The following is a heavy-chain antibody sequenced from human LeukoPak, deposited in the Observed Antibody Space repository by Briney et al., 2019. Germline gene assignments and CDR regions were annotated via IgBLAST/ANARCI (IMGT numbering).Heavy chain of an antibody. CDR3: ARCYGSGSLGAFDI. J-gene: IGHJ3*02. D-gene: IGHD3-10*01. V-gene: IGHV4-39*07. Sequence: SETLSLTCTVSGGSISSSSYYWGWIRQPPGKGLEWIGSMYYSGSTYYNPSLKSRVTISIDTSKNQFSLKLSSVTAADTAVYYCARCYGSGSLGAFDIWGQGTMVTVSS. CDR1: GGSISSSSYY. CDR2: MYYSGST.